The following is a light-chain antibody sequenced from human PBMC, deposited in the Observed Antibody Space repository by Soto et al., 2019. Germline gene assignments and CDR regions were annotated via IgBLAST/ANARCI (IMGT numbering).Light chain of an antibody. CDR2: AAT. V-gene: IGKV1-12*01. CDR1: QGISNW. Sequence: IPLTQSPSSVSASVGDRVTITCRASQGISNWLAWYQQTAGKAPKLLIYAATNLQSGVPSRFSGSGSGTDFTLTIGSLQPEDFAIYYCPQGNSVPPITFGQGTRLEIK. J-gene: IGKJ5*01. CDR3: PQGNSVPPIT.